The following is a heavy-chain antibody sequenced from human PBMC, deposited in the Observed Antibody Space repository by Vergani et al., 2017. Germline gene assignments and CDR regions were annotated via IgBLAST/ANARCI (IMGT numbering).Heavy chain of an antibody. CDR1: GFSFPGYA. CDR3: AKAYSSSWYLPPGYFDY. V-gene: IGHV3-9*01. D-gene: IGHD6-13*01. Sequence: EVQLLESGGGLVQPGGSLRLSCEASGFSFPGYAMHWVRQAPGKGLEWVSGISWNSGSIGYADSVKGRFTISRDNAKNSLYLQMNSLRAEDTALYYCAKAYSSSWYLPPGYFDYWGQGTLVTVSS. CDR2: ISWNSGSI. J-gene: IGHJ4*02.